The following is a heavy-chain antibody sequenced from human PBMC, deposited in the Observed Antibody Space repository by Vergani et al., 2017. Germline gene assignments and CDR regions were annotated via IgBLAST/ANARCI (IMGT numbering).Heavy chain of an antibody. V-gene: IGHV2-5*04. CDR2: IYWHDDQ. J-gene: IGHJ6*04. D-gene: IGHD1-7*01. CDR3: IYRKTECGTTGYCCPFYKFYCIDA. CDR1: GFSLNTRGVS. Sequence: QITLKESGPTLVKPTQTLTLTCTFSGFSLNTRGVSVAWIRQPPGKALDWLALIYWHDDQHYSPSLNNRVTITKDTSKNQVVLTMTNMDYVDTVTYYCIYRKTECGTTGYCCPFYKFYCIDAWGKGTTVTVSS.